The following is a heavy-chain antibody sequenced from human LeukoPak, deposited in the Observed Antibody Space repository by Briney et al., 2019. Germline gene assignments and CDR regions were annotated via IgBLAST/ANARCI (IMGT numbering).Heavy chain of an antibody. D-gene: IGHD3-22*01. V-gene: IGHV4-39*07. CDR3: AKSNGYGLKGI. CDR2: IFYSGST. CDR1: SGSISTSNYY. J-gene: IGHJ3*02. Sequence: SETLSLTCTVSSGSISTSNYYWGWVRQPPGKALEWIGNIFYSGSTYYSPSLKSRVTISLDTSRNQFSLKLNSVTAADTAVYYCAKSNGYGLKGIWGQRKNVPLSS.